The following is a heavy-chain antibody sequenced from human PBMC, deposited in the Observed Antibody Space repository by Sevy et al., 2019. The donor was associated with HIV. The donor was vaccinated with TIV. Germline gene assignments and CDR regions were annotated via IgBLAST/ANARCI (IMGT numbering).Heavy chain of an antibody. Sequence: ASVKVSCKASGYTFTSYGMSWVRQAPGQGLEWMGWISAYNGNTNYAQKLQGRVTMTTDTSTSTAYMELRSLRSDDTAVYYCARDRYCSGGSCPLNAFDIWGQGTMVTVSS. V-gene: IGHV1-18*01. CDR2: ISAYNGNT. D-gene: IGHD2-15*01. CDR1: GYTFTSYG. J-gene: IGHJ3*02. CDR3: ARDRYCSGGSCPLNAFDI.